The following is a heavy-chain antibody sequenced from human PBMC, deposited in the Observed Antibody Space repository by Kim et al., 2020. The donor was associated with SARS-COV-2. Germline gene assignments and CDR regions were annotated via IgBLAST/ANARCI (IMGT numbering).Heavy chain of an antibody. CDR3: ARVGLELERYRWLDP. CDR2: IREDGSDK. Sequence: GGSLRLSCAASGFIFSNHWMTWVRQAPGMGLEWVAYIREDGSDKYYVDSVKGRFTISRDNTKNSLYLQLNSLKVEDTATYYCARVGLELERYRWLDPWGQGTVVTVSS. J-gene: IGHJ5*02. D-gene: IGHD1-1*01. V-gene: IGHV3-7*03. CDR1: GFIFSNHW.